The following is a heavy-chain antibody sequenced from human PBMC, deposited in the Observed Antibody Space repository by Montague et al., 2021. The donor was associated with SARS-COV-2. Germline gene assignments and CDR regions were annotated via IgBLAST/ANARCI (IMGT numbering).Heavy chain of an antibody. J-gene: IGHJ6*02. Sequence: PELVKPTQTLTLTCTFSGFSLSTSGMCVSWIRQPPGKALEWLALIDWDDDKYYSTSLKTRLTISKDTSKNQVVLTMTNMDPVDTATYYCARMTTVVTLGYYYYYGMDVWGQGTTVTVSS. D-gene: IGHD4-23*01. CDR2: IDWDDDK. CDR1: GFSLSTSGMC. V-gene: IGHV2-70*01. CDR3: ARMTTVVTLGYYYYYGMDV.